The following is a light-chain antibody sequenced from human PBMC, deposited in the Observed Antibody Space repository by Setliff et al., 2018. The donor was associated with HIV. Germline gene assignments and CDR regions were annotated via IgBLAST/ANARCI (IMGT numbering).Light chain of an antibody. Sequence: QSVLPQPASVSGSPGQSITISCTGTSGDVGGYNYVSWYQQHPGKAPKFMIYDVSKRPSGVSNRFSGSKSGNTASLTISGLQAEDEADYYCSSYTSSSTYVFGTGTKVTVL. J-gene: IGLJ1*01. V-gene: IGLV2-14*01. CDR3: SSYTSSSTYV. CDR2: DVS. CDR1: SGDVGGYNY.